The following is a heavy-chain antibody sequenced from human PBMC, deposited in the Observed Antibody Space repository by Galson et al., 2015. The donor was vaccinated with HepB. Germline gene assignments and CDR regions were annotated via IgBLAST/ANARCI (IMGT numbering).Heavy chain of an antibody. Sequence: SVKVSCKVSGYTLTELSMHWVRQAPGKGLEWMGGFDPEDGETIYAQKFQGRVTMTEDTSTDTAYMELSSLRSEDTAVYYCATASKLRYFDWLLDWGQGTLVTVSS. V-gene: IGHV1-24*01. CDR2: FDPEDGET. CDR3: ATASKLRYFDWLLD. CDR1: GYTLTELS. D-gene: IGHD3-9*01. J-gene: IGHJ4*02.